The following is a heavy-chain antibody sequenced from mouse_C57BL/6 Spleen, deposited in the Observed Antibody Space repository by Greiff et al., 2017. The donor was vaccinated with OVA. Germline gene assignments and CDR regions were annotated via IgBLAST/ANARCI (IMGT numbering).Heavy chain of an antibody. CDR2: IDPSDSYT. CDR1: GYTFTSYW. Sequence: QVQLQQPGAELVKPGASVKLSCKASGYTFTSYWMQWVKQRPGQGLEWIGEIDPSDSYTNYTQKFKGKATLTVDTSSSTAYMQLSSLTSEDSAVYYCARGTDYFDYWGQGTTLTVSS. D-gene: IGHD3-3*01. CDR3: ARGTDYFDY. V-gene: IGHV1-50*01. J-gene: IGHJ2*01.